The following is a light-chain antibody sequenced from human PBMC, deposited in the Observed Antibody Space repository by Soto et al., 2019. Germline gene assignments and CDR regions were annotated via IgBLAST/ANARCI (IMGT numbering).Light chain of an antibody. V-gene: IGKV3-20*01. CDR2: GAS. CDR3: QQYGSSPMYA. J-gene: IGKJ2*01. CDR1: QSVSNNY. Sequence: EIVLTQSPGTLSLSPGERATLSCRASQSVSNNYLAWYQHKPGQAPRLLMYGASSRATGIPDRFSGSGSGTDFTLTISRLEPEDFAVYFCQQYGSSPMYAFAQGTK.